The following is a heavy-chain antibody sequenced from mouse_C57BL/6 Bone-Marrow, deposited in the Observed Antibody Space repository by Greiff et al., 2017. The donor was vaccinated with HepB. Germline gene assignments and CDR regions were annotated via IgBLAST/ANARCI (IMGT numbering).Heavy chain of an antibody. J-gene: IGHJ1*03. CDR3: ARRYYDYEGWYFDV. CDR1: GYTFTSYG. Sequence: QVQLQQSGAELARPGASVKLSCKASGYTFTSYGISWVKQRTGQGLEWIGEIYPRSGNTYYNEKFKGKATLTADKSSSTAYMELRSLTSEDSAVYFCARRYYDYEGWYFDVWGTGTTVTVSS. D-gene: IGHD2-4*01. CDR2: IYPRSGNT. V-gene: IGHV1-81*01.